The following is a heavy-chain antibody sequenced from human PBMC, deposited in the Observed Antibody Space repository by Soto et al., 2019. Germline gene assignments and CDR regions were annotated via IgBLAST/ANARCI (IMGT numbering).Heavy chain of an antibody. CDR1: GGTFSSYA. D-gene: IGHD1-1*01. J-gene: IGHJ6*02. CDR3: GTQSSGAEKYGMDV. Sequence: QVQLVQSGAEVKTPGSSVKVSCKASGGTFSSYAISWVRQAPGQGLEWMGGILPIFGTPNFAQKFQGRVTFIADESTSTAYMELFSLRSEDTAVYYCGTQSSGAEKYGMDVWGQGTTVTVSS. V-gene: IGHV1-69*01. CDR2: ILPIFGTP.